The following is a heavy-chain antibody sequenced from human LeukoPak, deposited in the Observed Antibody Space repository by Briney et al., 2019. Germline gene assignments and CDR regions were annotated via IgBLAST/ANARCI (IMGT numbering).Heavy chain of an antibody. CDR1: GGSISSYY. CDR3: ARVSPLTMVRGDTPDAFDI. J-gene: IGHJ3*02. CDR2: IYTSGST. D-gene: IGHD3-10*01. V-gene: IGHV4-4*07. Sequence: SETLSLTCTASGGSISSYYWSWIRQPAGKGLEWIGRIYTSGSTNYNPSLKSRVTMSVDTSKNQFSLKLSSVTAADTAVYYCARVSPLTMVRGDTPDAFDIWGQGTMVTVSS.